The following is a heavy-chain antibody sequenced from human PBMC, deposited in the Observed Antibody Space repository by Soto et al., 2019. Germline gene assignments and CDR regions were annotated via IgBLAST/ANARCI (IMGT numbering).Heavy chain of an antibody. CDR3: ARLHSGTARPDY. J-gene: IGHJ4*02. CDR1: GYTYTNYW. V-gene: IGHV5-51*01. D-gene: IGHD6-19*01. CDR2: LYPGDSDT. Sequence: GESLKISCKASGYTYTNYWLGWVRQMPGKGLEWMGILYPGDSDTRYSPSFEGQVTISADKSITTAYLQWSSLRASDTAMYYCARLHSGTARPDYWGKGTQVTV.